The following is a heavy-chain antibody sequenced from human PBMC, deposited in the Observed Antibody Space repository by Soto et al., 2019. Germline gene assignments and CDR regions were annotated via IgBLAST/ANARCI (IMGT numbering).Heavy chain of an antibody. CDR3: ARPRADNWNYRYYFDY. J-gene: IGHJ4*02. V-gene: IGHV3-21*01. CDR1: GFTFSSYS. D-gene: IGHD1-7*01. CDR2: ISSSSSYI. Sequence: EVQLVESGGGLVKPGGSLRLSCAASGFTFSSYSMNWVRQAPGKGLEWASSISSSSSYIYYADSVKGRFTISRDKAKNSLYLQINSLRAEDTAVYYCARPRADNWNYRYYFDYWGQGTLVTVSS.